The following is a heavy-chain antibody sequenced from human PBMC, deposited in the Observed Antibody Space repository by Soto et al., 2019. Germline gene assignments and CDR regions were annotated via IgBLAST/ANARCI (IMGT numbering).Heavy chain of an antibody. J-gene: IGHJ3*02. CDR1: GYTLTSYY. V-gene: IGHV1-46*01. D-gene: IGHD6-19*01. CDR3: ARGSPPINAFDI. Sequence: AASVKVSCKASGYTLTSYYMQWVRQAPGQGLEWMGMINPTGDYTNYAQKFQGRVTLTSDTSTSTVYMELSSLRSEDTAMYYCARGSPPINAFDIWGQGTMVTVSS. CDR2: INPTGDYT.